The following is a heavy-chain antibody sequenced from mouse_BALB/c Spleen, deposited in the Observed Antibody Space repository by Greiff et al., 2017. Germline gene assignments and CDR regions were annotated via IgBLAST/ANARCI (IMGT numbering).Heavy chain of an antibody. CDR3: AWGACGTDEDYCSMDY. V-gene: IGHV1-47*01. D-gene: IGHD1-1*02. CDR1: GYTFTTYP. Sequence: VKLVESGAELVKPGASVKMSCKASGYTFTTYPIEWVKQNHGKSLEWIGNFHPYNDDTKYNEKFKGKARLTVEKSSSTVYLELSRLTSEDSAVYYCAWGACGTDEDYCSMDYWGQGTTVTVSS. CDR2: FHPYNDDT. J-gene: IGHJ4*01.